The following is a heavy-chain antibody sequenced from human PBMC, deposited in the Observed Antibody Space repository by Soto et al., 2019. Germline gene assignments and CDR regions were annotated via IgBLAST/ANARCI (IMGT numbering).Heavy chain of an antibody. CDR3: ATMGTPATGLYYFDY. Sequence: PSETLSLTCTVSGGSISSGNYYCSWIRQPPGKGLEWIGFISYGGSTYYSLSLKSRVTISVDTSKNQFSLNLSFVTAADTAVYYCATMGTPATGLYYFDYWGQGTLVTVSS. CDR1: GGSISSGNYY. J-gene: IGHJ4*02. CDR2: ISYGGST. D-gene: IGHD5-18*01. V-gene: IGHV4-30-4*01.